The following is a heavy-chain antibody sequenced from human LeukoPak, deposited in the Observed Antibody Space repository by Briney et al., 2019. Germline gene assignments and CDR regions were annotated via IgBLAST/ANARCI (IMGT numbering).Heavy chain of an antibody. J-gene: IGHJ5*02. D-gene: IGHD5-12*01. V-gene: IGHV5-51*01. CDR3: ARLYSGYETYNWFDP. CDR1: GYRFTSYW. CDR2: IYPGDSDT. Sequence: GESLKISCKGSGYRFTSYWIGWVRQMPGKGLEWMGIIYPGDSDTRYSPSFQGQVTISADKSISAAYLQWSSLKASDTAMYYCARLYSGYETYNWFDPWGQGTLVTVSS.